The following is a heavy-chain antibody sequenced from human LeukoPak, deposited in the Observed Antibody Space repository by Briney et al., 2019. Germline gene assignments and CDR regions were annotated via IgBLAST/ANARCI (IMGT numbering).Heavy chain of an antibody. V-gene: IGHV3-30-3*01. J-gene: IGHJ4*02. D-gene: IGHD6-6*01. Sequence: VGSLRLSCAASGVTCSSYAMHWVRQAPGEGLEGVAVISYDGSNKYYADSVKGRFTISRDNSKNTLYLQMNSLRAEDTAVYYCARAYEYSSSPLDYWGQGTLVTVSS. CDR3: ARAYEYSSSPLDY. CDR1: GVTCSSYA. CDR2: ISYDGSNK.